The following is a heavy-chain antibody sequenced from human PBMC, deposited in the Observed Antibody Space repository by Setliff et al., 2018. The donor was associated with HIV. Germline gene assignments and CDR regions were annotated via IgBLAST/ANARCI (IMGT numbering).Heavy chain of an antibody. D-gene: IGHD6-19*01. J-gene: IGHJ4*02. Sequence: SETLSLTCTVSGGSINYHFWSWIRQPPGKGLEWIGYIYFTGTTNYNPSFKSRVTISVDTSKNQFSLKVNSVTAADTAVYYCARLRPSVADRSYFDHWGQGTLVTVSS. V-gene: IGHV4-59*08. CDR2: IYFTGTT. CDR1: GGSINYHF. CDR3: ARLRPSVADRSYFDH.